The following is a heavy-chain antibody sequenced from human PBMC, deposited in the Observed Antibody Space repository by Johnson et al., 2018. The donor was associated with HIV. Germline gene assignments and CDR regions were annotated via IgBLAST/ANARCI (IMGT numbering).Heavy chain of an antibody. V-gene: IGHV3-48*04. Sequence: MMLVESGGGVVQPGRSLRLSCAASGFTFSSYAMHWVRQAPGKGLEWVSYISSSGSSIYYADSVKGRFTISRDNAKNSLYLQMNSLRAEDTAVYYCAGGITMKPPTAFDIWGQGTMVTVSS. CDR3: AGGITMKPPTAFDI. D-gene: IGHD3-22*01. CDR2: ISSSGSSI. J-gene: IGHJ3*02. CDR1: GFTFSSYA.